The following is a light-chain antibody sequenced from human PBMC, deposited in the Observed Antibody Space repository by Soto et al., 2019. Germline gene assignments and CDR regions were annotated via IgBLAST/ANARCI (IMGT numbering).Light chain of an antibody. Sequence: EIVLTQSPGTLSLSPGERATLSCRASQSVSSSYLAWYQQKPGQAPRLLIYGASSRATGIPDRFSGSGSGTDFILTISRLEPEDFAVYYCQQYGSSPYTLGQGTKLEIK. CDR2: GAS. J-gene: IGKJ2*01. CDR1: QSVSSSY. CDR3: QQYGSSPYT. V-gene: IGKV3-20*01.